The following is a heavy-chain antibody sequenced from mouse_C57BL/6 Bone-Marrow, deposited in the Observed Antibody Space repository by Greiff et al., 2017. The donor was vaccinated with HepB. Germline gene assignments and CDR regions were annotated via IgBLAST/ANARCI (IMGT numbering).Heavy chain of an antibody. V-gene: IGHV1-52*01. CDR3: ITTVVAPEGYAMDY. CDR2: IDPSDSET. CDR1: GYTFTSYW. J-gene: IGHJ4*01. Sequence: VQLQQPGAELVRPGSSVKLSCKASGYTFTSYWMHWVKQRPIQGLEWIGNIDPSDSETHYNQKFKDKATVTVDKSSSTAYMQLSSLTSEDSAVYYCITTVVAPEGYAMDYWGQGTSVTVSS. D-gene: IGHD1-1*01.